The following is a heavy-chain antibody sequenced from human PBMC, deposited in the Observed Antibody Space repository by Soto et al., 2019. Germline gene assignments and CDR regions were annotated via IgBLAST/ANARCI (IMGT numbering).Heavy chain of an antibody. V-gene: IGHV3-7*01. D-gene: IGHD3-3*01. CDR1: GFTFSNYW. CDR2: IKQDGSEK. CDR3: AKAGGRVLVLLFGPPYHWFNS. J-gene: IGHJ5*01. Sequence: EVQLVESGGGLVQPGGSLRLSCAASGFTFSNYWMSWVRQAPGKGLEWVANIKQDGSEKYYVDSVKGRFTISRDNAKNSLYLQMQSLRAEDTALYYCAKAGGRVLVLLFGPPYHWFNSWGQGTLVTVSS.